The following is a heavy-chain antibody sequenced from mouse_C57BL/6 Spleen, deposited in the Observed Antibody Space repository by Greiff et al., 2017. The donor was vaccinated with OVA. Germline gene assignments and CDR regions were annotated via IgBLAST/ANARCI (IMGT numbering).Heavy chain of an antibody. D-gene: IGHD1-1*01. CDR1: GYTFTDYY. CDR3: ARVLYGSSPWYFDV. CDR2: INPYNGGT. Sequence: EVQLQQSGPVLVKPGASVKMSCKASGYTFTDYYMNWVKQSHGKSLEWIGVINPYNGGTSYNQKFKGKATLTVDKSSSTAYMELNSLTSEDSAVYYCARVLYGSSPWYFDVWGTGTTVTVSS. J-gene: IGHJ1*03. V-gene: IGHV1-19*01.